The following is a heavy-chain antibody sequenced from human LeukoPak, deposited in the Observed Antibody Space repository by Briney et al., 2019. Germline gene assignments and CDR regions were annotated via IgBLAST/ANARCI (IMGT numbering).Heavy chain of an antibody. CDR2: ISGSGGST. CDR1: GFTLSSYA. D-gene: IGHD5-12*01. J-gene: IGHJ4*02. CDR3: AKGLRRSSSADY. Sequence: GGSLRLSCAASGFTLSSYAMSWVRQAPGKGLEWVSAISGSGGSTYYADSVKGRFTISRDNSKNTLYLQMNSLRAEDTAVYYCAKGLRRSSSADYWGQGTLVTVSS. V-gene: IGHV3-23*01.